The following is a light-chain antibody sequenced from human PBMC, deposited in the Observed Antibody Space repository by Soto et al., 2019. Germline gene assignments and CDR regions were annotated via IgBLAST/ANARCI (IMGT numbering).Light chain of an antibody. CDR3: KSYAGSNTDV. Sequence: QSALTQPPSASGSPGQSVTISCTGTKNDIGFYDFVSWYQHHPGKAPRLIIYEVVQRPSGVPDRFSVSKSGNTASLTVSGLQAADEADYCCKSYAGSNTDVFGSGTKLPVL. J-gene: IGLJ1*01. CDR1: KNDIGFYDF. V-gene: IGLV2-8*01. CDR2: EVV.